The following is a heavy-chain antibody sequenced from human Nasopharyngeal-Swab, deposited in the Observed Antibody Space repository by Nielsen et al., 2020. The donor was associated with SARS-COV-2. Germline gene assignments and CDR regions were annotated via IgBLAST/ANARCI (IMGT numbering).Heavy chain of an antibody. V-gene: IGHV3-49*04. CDR2: IRSKAYGGTT. CDR1: GFTFGDYA. J-gene: IGHJ6*03. D-gene: IGHD6-19*01. CDR3: TRETRIAVAGTLLYYHYYYMDV. Sequence: GGSLRLSCTASGFTFGDYAMSWVRQAPGKGLEWVGFIRSKAYGGTTEYAASVKGRFTISRDDSKSIAYLQMNSLKTEDTAVYYCTRETRIAVAGTLLYYHYYYMDVWGKGTTVTVSS.